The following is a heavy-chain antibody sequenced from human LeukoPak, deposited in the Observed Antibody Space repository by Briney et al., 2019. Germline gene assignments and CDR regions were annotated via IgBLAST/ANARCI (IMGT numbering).Heavy chain of an antibody. J-gene: IGHJ4*02. CDR3: ARDRGLR. CDR2: IYYSGST. D-gene: IGHD2-15*01. CDR1: GGSFSGYY. Sequence: SETLSLTCAVYGGSFSGYYWSWIRQHPGKGLEWIGYIYYSGSTYYNPSLKSRVTISVDTSKNQFSLKLSSVTAADTAVYYCARDRGLRWGQGTLVTVSS. V-gene: IGHV4-31*11.